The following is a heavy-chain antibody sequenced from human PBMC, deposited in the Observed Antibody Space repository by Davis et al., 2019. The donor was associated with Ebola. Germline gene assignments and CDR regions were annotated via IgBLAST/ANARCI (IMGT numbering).Heavy chain of an antibody. CDR1: GGTFSSHA. D-gene: IGHD3-10*01. CDR3: ARDLATSSGAHFFYFGMDV. CDR2: ISGYEDNR. Sequence: AASVKVSCKAFGGTFSSHATSWVRQAPGQGLEWMGWISGYEDNRNYAPRFQGRITLTKDRATSTVYMELRSLTSDDTAVYYCARDLATSSGAHFFYFGMDVWGEGTSVAVSS. V-gene: IGHV1-18*01. J-gene: IGHJ6*04.